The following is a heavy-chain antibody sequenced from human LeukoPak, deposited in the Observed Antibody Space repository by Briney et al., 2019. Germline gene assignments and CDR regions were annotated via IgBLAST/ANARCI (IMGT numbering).Heavy chain of an antibody. J-gene: IGHJ4*02. CDR3: ARGKVTMMTGY. D-gene: IGHD3-22*01. CDR2: INAGNGNT. V-gene: IGHV1-3*01. Sequence: ASVKVPCKASGYTFTSYAMHWVRQAPGQRLEWMGWINAGNGNTKYSQKFQGRVTITRDTSASTAYMELSSLRSEDTAVYYCARGKVTMMTGYWGQGTLVTVSS. CDR1: GYTFTSYA.